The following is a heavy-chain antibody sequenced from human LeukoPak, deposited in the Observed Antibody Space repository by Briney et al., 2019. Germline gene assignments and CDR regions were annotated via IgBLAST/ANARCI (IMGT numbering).Heavy chain of an antibody. CDR2: INHSGST. CDR3: ARVKVVVVAATPGFDY. D-gene: IGHD2-15*01. Sequence: SETLSLTCAVYGWSFSGYYWSWIRQPPGKGLEWNGEINHSGSTNYNPSLKSRVTISVDTSKNQFSLKLSSVTAADTAVYYCARVKVVVVAATPGFDYWGQGTLVTVSS. V-gene: IGHV4-34*01. J-gene: IGHJ4*02. CDR1: GWSFSGYY.